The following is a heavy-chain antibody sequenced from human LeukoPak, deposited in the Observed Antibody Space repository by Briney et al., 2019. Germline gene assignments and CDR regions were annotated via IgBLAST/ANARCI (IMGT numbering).Heavy chain of an antibody. J-gene: IGHJ5*02. CDR2: IYSSGYT. CDR1: GASIGRGFY. D-gene: IGHD1-1*01. Sequence: PTQTLSLTCSVSGASIGRGFYFSWIRQLPQKGLEWIGYIYSSGYTKYNPSLKSRLVISIDPSKNQLSLTLSSVTTADTAVYYCVREWERTLLDPWGQGTLVTVSS. V-gene: IGHV4-31*03. CDR3: VREWERTLLDP.